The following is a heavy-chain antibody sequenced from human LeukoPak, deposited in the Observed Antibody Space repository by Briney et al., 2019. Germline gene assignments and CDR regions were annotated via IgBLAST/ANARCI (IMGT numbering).Heavy chain of an antibody. D-gene: IGHD3-22*01. CDR2: ISVYNGNT. CDR1: GYTFTSHG. Sequence: ASVKVSCRPSGYTFTSHGISWVRQAPGQGLEWMGWISVYNGNTNYAQKFQGRVTMTADTSTSTAYMELRSLRSDDTAVYYCARERYNYDSSGYYYPGYWGQGTLVTVSS. V-gene: IGHV1-18*01. J-gene: IGHJ4*02. CDR3: ARERYNYDSSGYYYPGY.